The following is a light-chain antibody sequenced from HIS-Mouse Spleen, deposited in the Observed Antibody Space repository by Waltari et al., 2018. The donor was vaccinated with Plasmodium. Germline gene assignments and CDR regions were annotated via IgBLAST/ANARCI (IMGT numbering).Light chain of an antibody. CDR2: GAS. J-gene: IGKJ1*01. V-gene: IGKV3-15*01. Sequence: EIVMTQSPATLSVSPGERATLSCRASQRVSSNLAWYQQKPGQAPRLLIYGASTRATGIPARFSGSGSGTEFTLTISSLQSEDFAVYYCQQYGSSPWTFGQGTKVEIK. CDR1: QRVSSN. CDR3: QQYGSSPWT.